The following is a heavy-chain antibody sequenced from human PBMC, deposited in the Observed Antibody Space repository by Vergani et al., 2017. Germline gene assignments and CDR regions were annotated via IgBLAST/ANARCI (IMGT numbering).Heavy chain of an antibody. Sequence: QLQLQESGPGLVKPSETLSLTCTVSGGSISSSSYYWGWIRQPPGKGLEWIGSIYFSGSTYYNPSLKSRVTISVDTSKNQFSLKLSSVTAADTAVYYWARDRRASRINWFDPWGQGTLVTVSS. CDR2: IYFSGST. CDR3: ARDRRASRINWFDP. J-gene: IGHJ5*02. V-gene: IGHV4-39*07. CDR1: GGSISSSSYY. D-gene: IGHD1-14*01.